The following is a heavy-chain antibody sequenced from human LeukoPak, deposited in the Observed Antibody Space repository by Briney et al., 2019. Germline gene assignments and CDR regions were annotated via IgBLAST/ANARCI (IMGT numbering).Heavy chain of an antibody. V-gene: IGHV3-23*01. CDR3: AKDLAAAAYNWFDP. D-gene: IGHD6-13*01. CDR1: GFTFSSYG. CDR2: ISGSGGST. Sequence: GRSLRLSCAASGFTFSSYGMHWVRQAPGKGLEWVSAISGSGGSTYYADSVKGRFTISRDNSKNTLYLQMNSLRAEDTAVYYCAKDLAAAAYNWFDPWGQGTLVTVSS. J-gene: IGHJ5*02.